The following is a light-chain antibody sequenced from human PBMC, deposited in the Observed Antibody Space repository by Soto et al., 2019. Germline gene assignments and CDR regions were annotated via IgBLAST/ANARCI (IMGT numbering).Light chain of an antibody. J-gene: IGLJ1*01. Sequence: QPVLTQPASVSGSPGQSITISCSGTSSDVGSYNFVSWYQQHPGKAPKLMIYDVTIRPSGVSNRFSGSKSGNTASLTISGLQTEDEADYYCTSFTTSNTHVFGTGTKLTVL. CDR3: TSFTTSNTHV. CDR1: SSDVGSYNF. V-gene: IGLV2-14*01. CDR2: DVT.